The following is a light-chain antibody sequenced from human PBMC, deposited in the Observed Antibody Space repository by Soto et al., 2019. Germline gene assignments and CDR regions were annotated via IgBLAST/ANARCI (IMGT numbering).Light chain of an antibody. CDR2: DAS. J-gene: IGKJ3*01. V-gene: IGKV1-33*01. Sequence: DIQMSQSPSSLSASVGDRVTITCQASHDISNYLNWYQQKPGKAPKLLIYDASNLETGVPSRFSGSGSGTDFTFTTSSLQPEDIATYYCQQYANLPFTFGPGTKVDIK. CDR3: QQYANLPFT. CDR1: HDISNY.